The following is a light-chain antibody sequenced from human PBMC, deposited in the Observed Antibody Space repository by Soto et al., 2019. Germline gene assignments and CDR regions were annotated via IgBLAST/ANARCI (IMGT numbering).Light chain of an antibody. Sequence: IVLTQSPGTLSLSPGERATLSCRASQSVSSSYLAWYQQKAGQAPRLLIYGASTRATGIPARFSGSGSGTEFTLTINSLQSEDFAVYFCQQYNNWPTFGQGTKVDIK. J-gene: IGKJ1*01. V-gene: IGKV3-15*01. CDR2: GAS. CDR1: QSVSSSY. CDR3: QQYNNWPT.